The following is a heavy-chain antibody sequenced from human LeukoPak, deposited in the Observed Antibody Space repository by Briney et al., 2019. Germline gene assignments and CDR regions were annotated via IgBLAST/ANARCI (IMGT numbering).Heavy chain of an antibody. CDR2: ISAGADVT. CDR3: AKIGLIGNWYFDL. CDR1: TFPFSSHG. V-gene: IGHV3-23*01. D-gene: IGHD1-26*01. Sequence: GGSLRLSCAASTFPFSSHGMSWGRQGPGKGPEWVSCISAGADVTYYADSVKGRFTIYRDNSKKTLYLQMNSLRAEDTAMYYCAKIGLIGNWYFDLWGRGTLVTVSS. J-gene: IGHJ2*01.